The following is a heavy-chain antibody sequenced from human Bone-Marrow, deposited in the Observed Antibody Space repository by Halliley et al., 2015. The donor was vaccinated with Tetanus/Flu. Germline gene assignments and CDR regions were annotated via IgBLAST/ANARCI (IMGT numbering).Heavy chain of an antibody. CDR2: NSPRGGTA. J-gene: IGHJ4*02. V-gene: IGHV1-46*01. CDR3: ARAYGYGDYQTTFDY. D-gene: IGHD4-17*01. Sequence: GVNSPRGGTASYAQKFQGRVTMTRDTSTSTVYMELSRLRSEDTAVYYCARAYGYGDYQTTFDYWGQGTLVTVSS.